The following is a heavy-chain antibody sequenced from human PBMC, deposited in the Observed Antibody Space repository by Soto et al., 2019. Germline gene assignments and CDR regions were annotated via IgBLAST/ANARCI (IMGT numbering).Heavy chain of an antibody. CDR3: PKAGYIPSNWFDP. D-gene: IGHD5-18*01. CDR1: GFTFSNYA. Sequence: EVQLLESGGGLVQPGGSLRLSCAASGFTFSNYAMSWVRQAPGKGLEWVSYISNTGGRTNYADSVKGRFTISRDNSKKTLYMQMNSLRGEERAIYYCPKAGYIPSNWFDPWGQGPRVTVSS. CDR2: ISNTGGRT. V-gene: IGHV3-23*01. J-gene: IGHJ5*02.